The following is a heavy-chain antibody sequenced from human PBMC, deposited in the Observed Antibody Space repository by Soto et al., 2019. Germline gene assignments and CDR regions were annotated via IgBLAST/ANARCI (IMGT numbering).Heavy chain of an antibody. J-gene: IGHJ3*02. V-gene: IGHV5-10-1*03. D-gene: IGHD3-16*02. Sequence: EVQLVQSGAKVKKPGESLRISCKGSGYSFTSYWISWVRQMPGKGLEWMGRIDPSDSYTNYSPSFQGHVTISADKSISTAYLQWSSLKASDTAMYYCASLRLGELSLDTDAFDIWGQGTMVTVSS. CDR3: ASLRLGELSLDTDAFDI. CDR1: GYSFTSYW. CDR2: IDPSDSYT.